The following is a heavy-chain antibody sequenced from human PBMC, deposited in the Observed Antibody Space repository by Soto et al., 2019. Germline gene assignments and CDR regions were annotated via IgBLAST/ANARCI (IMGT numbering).Heavy chain of an antibody. CDR1: GFTFITYD. J-gene: IGHJ4*02. CDR2: MNPNNGNA. Sequence: WASVKVSCKASGFTFITYDFSWVRQAAGQGLEWMGWMNPNNGNAGFAQKFRGRINMTRNTSISTAYLELSSLRSDDSAVYFCARRKERSGPYYLDLWGQGNQVTVSS. V-gene: IGHV1-8*01. CDR3: ARRKERSGPYYLDL.